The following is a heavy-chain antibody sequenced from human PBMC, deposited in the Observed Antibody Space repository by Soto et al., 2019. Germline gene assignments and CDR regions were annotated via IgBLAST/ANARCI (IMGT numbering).Heavy chain of an antibody. Sequence: QVQLVQSGAEVKKPGSSVKVSCKASGGTFSSYAISWVRQAPGQGLEWMGGIIPIFGTANYAQKFQGRVTITADKSTSPAYMELSSLRSEDTAVYYCARGASTTVTTHPHFDYWGQGTLVTVSS. V-gene: IGHV1-69*06. CDR2: IIPIFGTA. D-gene: IGHD4-17*01. CDR3: ARGASTTVTTHPHFDY. J-gene: IGHJ4*02. CDR1: GGTFSSYA.